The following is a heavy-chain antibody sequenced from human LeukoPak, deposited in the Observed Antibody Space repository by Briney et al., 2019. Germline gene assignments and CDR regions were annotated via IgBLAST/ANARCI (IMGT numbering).Heavy chain of an antibody. CDR2: IYYSGST. Sequence: SETLSLTCTVSGASISSYYWSWIRQPPGKGLEWIGYIYYSGSTNYNPSLKSRLTISVDVSKTQFSLKLSSVTAADTAVYYCVRPDSSGYNYVDWGQGTLVTVSS. CDR3: VRPDSSGYNYVD. J-gene: IGHJ4*02. V-gene: IGHV4-59*01. CDR1: GASISSYY. D-gene: IGHD3-22*01.